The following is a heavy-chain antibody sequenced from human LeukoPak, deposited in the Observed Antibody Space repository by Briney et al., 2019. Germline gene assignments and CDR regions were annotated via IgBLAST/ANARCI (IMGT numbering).Heavy chain of an antibody. CDR3: APLGVLISGYRAFDI. J-gene: IGHJ3*02. CDR1: GFTFSSYT. V-gene: IGHV3-21*01. D-gene: IGHD3-3*01. CDR2: ISISSRYI. Sequence: GGSLRLSCAASGFTFSSYTMNWVRQAPGKGLEWVSSISISSRYIYYADSVKGRFTISRDNAKTSLYLQMNSLRAEDTAVYYCAPLGVLISGYRAFDIWGQGTMVAVSS.